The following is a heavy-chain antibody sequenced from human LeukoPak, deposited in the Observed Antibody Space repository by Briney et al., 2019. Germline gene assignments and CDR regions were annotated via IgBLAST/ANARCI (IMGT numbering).Heavy chain of an antibody. Sequence: PGGSLRLSCAASGFTFSDYYMSWIRQAPGKGLEWVSYISSSGSTIYYADSVKGRFTTSRDNAKNSLYLQMNSLRAEDTAVYYCARGYYYDSSGYYPFDYWGQGTLVTVSS. CDR3: ARGYYYDSSGYYPFDY. CDR2: ISSSGSTI. V-gene: IGHV3-11*01. CDR1: GFTFSDYY. D-gene: IGHD3-22*01. J-gene: IGHJ4*02.